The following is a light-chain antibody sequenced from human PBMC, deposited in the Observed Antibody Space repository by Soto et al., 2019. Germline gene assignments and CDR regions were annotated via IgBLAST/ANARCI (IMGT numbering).Light chain of an antibody. CDR1: QSVSSY. CDR2: DAS. V-gene: IGKV3-11*01. Sequence: EIVLTQSPATLSLSPGERATLSCRASQSVSSYLAWYQQKPGQAPRLLIYDASNRATGIPDRFSGSGSGTDFTLTISRLEPEDFAVYYCQQRSNWPLTFGGGTKVDI. J-gene: IGKJ4*01. CDR3: QQRSNWPLT.